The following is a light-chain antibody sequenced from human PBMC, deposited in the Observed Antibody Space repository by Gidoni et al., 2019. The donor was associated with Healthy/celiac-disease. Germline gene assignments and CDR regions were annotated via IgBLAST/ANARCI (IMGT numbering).Light chain of an antibody. Sequence: EIVLTQSPGTMSLSPGERATLSCRASQSVSSSYLACYQQNPGQAPRLLIYGASTRATGIPDRFSGGGSGTDFTLTISTLEPEDFAVYYCQHYGTPPPEGMYTFXXXTKLEIK. CDR2: GAS. J-gene: IGKJ2*01. V-gene: IGKV3-20*01. CDR3: QHYGTPPPEGMYT. CDR1: QSVSSSY.